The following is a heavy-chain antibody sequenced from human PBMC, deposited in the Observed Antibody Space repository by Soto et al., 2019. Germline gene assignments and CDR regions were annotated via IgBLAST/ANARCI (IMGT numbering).Heavy chain of an antibody. V-gene: IGHV5-51*01. CDR1: GYSFTSYW. D-gene: IGHD5-12*01. CDR3: ARRRPPSGYDCNWFDP. J-gene: IGHJ5*02. Sequence: ESLKISCKGSGYSFTSYWIGWVRQMPGKGLEWMGIIYPGDSDTRYSPSFQGQVTISADKSISTAYLQWSSLKASDTAMYYCARRRPPSGYDCNWFDPWGQGTLGTVS. CDR2: IYPGDSDT.